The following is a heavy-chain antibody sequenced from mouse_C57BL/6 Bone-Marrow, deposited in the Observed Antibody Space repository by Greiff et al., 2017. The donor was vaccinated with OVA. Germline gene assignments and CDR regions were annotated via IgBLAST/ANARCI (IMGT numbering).Heavy chain of an antibody. J-gene: IGHJ4*01. D-gene: IGHD1-1*01. CDR1: GYAFSSSW. CDR2: IYPGDGDT. V-gene: IGHV1-82*01. CDR3: ARRGYYYCSSPMDY. Sequence: QVQLQQSGPELVKPGASVKISCKASGYAFSSSWMNWVKQRPGKGLEWIGRIYPGDGDTNYNGTFKGKATLTADKSSSTAYMQLSSLTSEDSAVYFSARRGYYYCSSPMDYWGQGTSVTVSS.